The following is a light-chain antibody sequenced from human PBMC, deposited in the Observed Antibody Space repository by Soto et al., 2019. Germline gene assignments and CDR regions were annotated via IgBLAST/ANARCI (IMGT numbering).Light chain of an antibody. Sequence: EIVLTQSPATLSLSPGDRATLSCRASQSVSTYLAWYQQKPGQPPRLLIYDASNRATGIPARFSGSGSGTDFTLTISSLEPEDFAVYYCQQRSNWPRGTFGQGTKPEIK. CDR1: QSVSTY. V-gene: IGKV3-11*01. J-gene: IGKJ2*02. CDR2: DAS. CDR3: QQRSNWPRGT.